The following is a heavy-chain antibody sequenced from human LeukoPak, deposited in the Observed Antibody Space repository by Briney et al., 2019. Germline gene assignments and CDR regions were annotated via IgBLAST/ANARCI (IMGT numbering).Heavy chain of an antibody. CDR3: ARCIQLERRGEYYYYYGMDV. D-gene: IGHD1-1*01. J-gene: IGHJ6*04. Sequence: SLKVSCKASGGTFGTYAITWVRQAPGKGLEWMGGIIPFYGITNYAENFQGSVTITADKSTNTACMEVNSLKSEDTAVYFCARCIQLERRGEYYYYYGMDVWGRGTTVTVSS. V-gene: IGHV1-69*10. CDR1: GGTFGTYA. CDR2: IIPFYGIT.